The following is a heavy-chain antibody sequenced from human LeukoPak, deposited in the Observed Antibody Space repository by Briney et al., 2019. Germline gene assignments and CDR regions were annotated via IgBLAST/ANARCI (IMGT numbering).Heavy chain of an antibody. CDR1: GGSISSYY. Sequence: PSETLSLTCTVSGGSISSYYCSWIRQPAGKGLEWIGRIYTSGGTNYNPSLKSRVTISLDESKNQFSLKLSSVTAADTAVYYCARDGPSDFFDYWGQGTLVTVSS. V-gene: IGHV4-4*07. CDR3: ARDGPSDFFDY. D-gene: IGHD3-3*01. CDR2: IYTSGGT. J-gene: IGHJ4*02.